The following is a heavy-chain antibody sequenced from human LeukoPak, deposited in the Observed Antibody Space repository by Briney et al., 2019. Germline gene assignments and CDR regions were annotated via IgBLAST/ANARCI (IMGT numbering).Heavy chain of an antibody. CDR2: MNPNSGNT. CDR1: GYTFTSYD. Sequence: ASVKVSCKASGYTFTSYDINWVRQASGQGLEWMGWMNPNSGNTGYAQKFQGRVTMTRNTSISTAYMELSSLRSEDTVVYYCARGYGSSSDYYMDVWGKGTTVTVSS. D-gene: IGHD6-13*01. J-gene: IGHJ6*03. CDR3: ARGYGSSSDYYMDV. V-gene: IGHV1-8*01.